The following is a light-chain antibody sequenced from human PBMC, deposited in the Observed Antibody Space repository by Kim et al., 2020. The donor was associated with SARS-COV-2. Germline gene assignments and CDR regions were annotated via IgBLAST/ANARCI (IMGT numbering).Light chain of an antibody. CDR3: QAWDSSTAGVV. Sequence: SYELTQPPSVSVSPGQTASITCSGDKLGDKYASWYQQKPGQSPVLVIYEDTKRPSGIPERFSGSNSGNTATLTISGTQAMDEADYYCQAWDSSTAGVVFGGGTKLTFL. CDR1: KLGDKY. V-gene: IGLV3-1*01. J-gene: IGLJ2*01. CDR2: EDT.